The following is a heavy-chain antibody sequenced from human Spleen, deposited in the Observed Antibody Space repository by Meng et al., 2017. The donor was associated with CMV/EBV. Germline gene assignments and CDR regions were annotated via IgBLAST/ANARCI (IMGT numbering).Heavy chain of an antibody. CDR3: ARVYCSSTSCYFGSFDY. V-gene: IGHV3-11*04. Sequence: FTFSDYYMSWIRQAPGEGLEWVSYISSSGSTIYYADSVKGRFTISRDNAKNSLYLQMNSLRAEDTAVYYCARVYCSSTSCYFGSFDYWGQGTLVTVSS. J-gene: IGHJ4*02. CDR1: FTFSDYY. D-gene: IGHD2-2*01. CDR2: ISSSGSTI.